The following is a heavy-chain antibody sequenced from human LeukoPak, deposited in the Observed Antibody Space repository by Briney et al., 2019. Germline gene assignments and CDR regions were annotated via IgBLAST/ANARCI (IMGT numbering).Heavy chain of an antibody. CDR3: ARHSDDSSGYYYVDYYFDY. J-gene: IGHJ4*02. V-gene: IGHV4-4*07. CDR2: IYTSGST. Sequence: SETLSLTCTVSGGSISSYYWSWIRQPAGKGLEWIGRIYTSGSTNYNPSLKSRVTMSVDTSKNQFSLKLSSVTAADTAVYYCARHSDDSSGYYYVDYYFDYWGQGTLVTVSS. CDR1: GGSISSYY. D-gene: IGHD3-22*01.